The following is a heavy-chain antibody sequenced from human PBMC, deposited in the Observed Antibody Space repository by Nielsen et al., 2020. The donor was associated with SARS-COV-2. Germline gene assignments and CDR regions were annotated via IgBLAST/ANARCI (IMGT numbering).Heavy chain of an antibody. V-gene: IGHV3-49*04. D-gene: IGHD5-24*01. CDR3: ARDPRWLQFLFDY. CDR2: IRSKAYGGTT. CDR1: GFTFGDYA. Sequence: GESLKISCTASGFTFGDYAMSWVRQAPGKGLEWVGFIRSKAYGGTTEYAASVKGRFTISRDDSKSIAYLQMNSLKTEDTAVYYCARDPRWLQFLFDYWGQGTLVTVSS. J-gene: IGHJ4*02.